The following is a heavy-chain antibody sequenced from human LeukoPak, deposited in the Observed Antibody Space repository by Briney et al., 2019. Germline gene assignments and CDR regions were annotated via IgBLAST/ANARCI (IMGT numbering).Heavy chain of an antibody. J-gene: IGHJ6*03. CDR2: ISSNGGST. Sequence: PGGSLRLSCAASGFTFSSYAMHWVRQAPGKGLEYVSAISSNGGSTYYANSVKGRFTISRDDSKNTLYLQMGSLRAEDMAVYYCARNAGGVIAIFPPGYYYYMDVWGKGTTVTVSS. CDR3: ARNAGGVIAIFPPGYYYYMDV. V-gene: IGHV3-64*01. CDR1: GFTFSSYA. D-gene: IGHD3-16*02.